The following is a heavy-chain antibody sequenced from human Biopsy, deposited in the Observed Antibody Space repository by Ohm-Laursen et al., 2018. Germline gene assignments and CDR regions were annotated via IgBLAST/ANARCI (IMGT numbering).Heavy chain of an antibody. V-gene: IGHV1-18*01. Sequence: SVKVSCNASGYTFTTYGISWVRQAPGQGLEWMGWINTYSGNTNYGKKFHDRVIMTSDTSTSTAYLEHRSLRSDDTAVYYCARDYYPYVDYLKDVPLCDSWGQGTLVTVSS. CDR3: ARDYYPYVDYLKDVPLCDS. J-gene: IGHJ4*02. CDR1: GYTFTTYG. CDR2: INTYSGNT. D-gene: IGHD4-17*01.